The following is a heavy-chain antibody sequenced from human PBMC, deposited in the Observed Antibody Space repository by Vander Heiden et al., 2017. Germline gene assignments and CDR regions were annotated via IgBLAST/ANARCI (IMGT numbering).Heavy chain of an antibody. V-gene: IGHV3-74*01. CDR1: GFPFHNCW. Sequence: EVQLVESGGGLVQPGGSLRLSCAVSGFPFHNCWMHWLRQVPGKGLVWVSRLDEYGNNRDYAASVKGRFTISRDNANNMLYLQMNSLRPEDTAIYYCARDVGGAGSDWGQGTLVTVSS. CDR2: LDEYGNNR. CDR3: ARDVGGAGSD. D-gene: IGHD1-26*01. J-gene: IGHJ4*02.